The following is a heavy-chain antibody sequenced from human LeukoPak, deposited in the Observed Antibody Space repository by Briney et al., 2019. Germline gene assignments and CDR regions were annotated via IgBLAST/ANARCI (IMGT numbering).Heavy chain of an antibody. J-gene: IGHJ4*02. Sequence: GRSLRLSCAASGFTFSSYAMHWVRQAPGKGLEWVAVISYDGSNKYYADSVKGRFTISRDNSKNTLYLQMNSLRAEDTAVYYCARVSLPTRLLLRWDFDHWGQGTLVTVSS. D-gene: IGHD2-15*01. CDR1: GFTFSSYA. CDR2: ISYDGSNK. CDR3: ARVSLPTRLLLRWDFDH. V-gene: IGHV3-30*04.